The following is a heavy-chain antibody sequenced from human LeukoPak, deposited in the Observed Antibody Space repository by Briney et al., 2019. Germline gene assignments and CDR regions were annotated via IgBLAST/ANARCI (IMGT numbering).Heavy chain of an antibody. Sequence: SETLSLTCAVSGVSISSSNWWSWVRQPPGQGLEWIGEIYHSGSTNYNPFLKSRVTISVDTSKNQFSLKLSSVTAADTAVYYCARKYDSSGYYNNYYYYYGMDVWGQGTTVTVSS. J-gene: IGHJ6*02. V-gene: IGHV4-4*02. CDR2: IYHSGST. CDR3: ARKYDSSGYYNNYYYYYGMDV. CDR1: GVSISSSNW. D-gene: IGHD3-22*01.